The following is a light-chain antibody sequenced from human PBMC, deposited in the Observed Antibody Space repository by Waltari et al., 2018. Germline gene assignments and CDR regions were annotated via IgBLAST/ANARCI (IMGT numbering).Light chain of an antibody. CDR2: AAS. J-gene: IGKJ2*01. V-gene: IGKV1-39*01. CDR1: QTISIY. Sequence: DIQMTQSPSSLSASVGDRVTITCRASQTISIYLNWYQQKPGRAPNLLIYAASSLQSGVPSGFSGSGSGTDFTLTISSLQPEDFATYYCQQSYSAPPTFGQGTKLEI. CDR3: QQSYSAPPT.